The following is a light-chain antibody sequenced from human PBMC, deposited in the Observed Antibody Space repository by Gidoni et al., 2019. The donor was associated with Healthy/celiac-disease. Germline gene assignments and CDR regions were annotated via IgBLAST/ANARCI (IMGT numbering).Light chain of an antibody. CDR2: GNN. CDR1: SSTIGNND. CDR3: GTWDSSLSAVV. J-gene: IGLJ2*01. Sequence: SVLTQPPSVSAPPAHKVTISCSGSSSTIGNNDVSWYQQLPGTAPKLLIYGNNKRPSGIPDRFSGSKSGTSATLGITGLQTGDEADYYCGTWDSSLSAVVFGGGTKLTVL. V-gene: IGLV1-51*01.